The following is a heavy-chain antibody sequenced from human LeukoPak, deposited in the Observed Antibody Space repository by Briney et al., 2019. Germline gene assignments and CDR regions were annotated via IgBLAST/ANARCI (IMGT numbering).Heavy chain of an antibody. V-gene: IGHV1-69*13. CDR2: IIPIFGTA. CDR1: GGTFSSYA. J-gene: IGHJ3*02. CDR3: ARELIVVVTAIPRVAAFDI. Sequence: SVKVSCKASGGTFSSYAISWVRQAPEQGLEWMGGIIPIFGTANYAQKFQGRVTITADESTSTAYMELSSLRSEDTAVYYCARELIVVVTAIPRVAAFDIWGQGTMVTVSS. D-gene: IGHD2-21*02.